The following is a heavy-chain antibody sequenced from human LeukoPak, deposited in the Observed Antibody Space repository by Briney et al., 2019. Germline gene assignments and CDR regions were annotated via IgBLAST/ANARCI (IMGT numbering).Heavy chain of an antibody. Sequence: PGGSLRLSCAASGFPVSSDYMSWVRQAPGKGLEWVSVIYSGGRTYYADSVKGRFTVSRDNSKNTFYLQMNSLRAEDTAVYYCARDSRSGWTTPFDYWGQGTLVTVSS. CDR2: IYSGGRT. V-gene: IGHV3-66*01. J-gene: IGHJ4*02. CDR3: ARDSRSGWTTPFDY. CDR1: GFPVSSDY. D-gene: IGHD6-19*01.